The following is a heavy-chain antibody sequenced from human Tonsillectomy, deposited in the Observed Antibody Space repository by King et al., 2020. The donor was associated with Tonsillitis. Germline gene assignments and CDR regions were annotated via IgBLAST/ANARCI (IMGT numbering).Heavy chain of an antibody. CDR3: ARAIPTYESSGYWLDY. Sequence: VQLVESGAEVKKPGESLRISCKGSGYSFTSYWFAWVRQIPGKGLEWMGRSDPSDSYTNYSPSFQGHVNISADKSISTAYLQWSSLQASDTAMYYCARAIPTYESSGYWLDYWGQGTVVTVSS. D-gene: IGHD3-22*01. V-gene: IGHV5-10-1*03. J-gene: IGHJ4*02. CDR2: SDPSDSYT. CDR1: GYSFTSYW.